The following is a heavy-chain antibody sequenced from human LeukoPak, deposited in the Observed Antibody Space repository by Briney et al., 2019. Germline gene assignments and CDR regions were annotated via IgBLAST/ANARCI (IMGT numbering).Heavy chain of an antibody. CDR1: GFTFSNYA. CDR3: AKLGRLWLLSYFDY. J-gene: IGHJ4*02. V-gene: IGHV3-23*01. Sequence: GGSLRLSCAASGFTFSNYATSWVRQAPGKGLEWVSAISGSASSTYYADSVKGRFTISRDNSKNTLYLQMNSLRADDTAVYYCAKLGRLWLLSYFDYWGQGTLVTVSS. D-gene: IGHD5-18*01. CDR2: ISGSASST.